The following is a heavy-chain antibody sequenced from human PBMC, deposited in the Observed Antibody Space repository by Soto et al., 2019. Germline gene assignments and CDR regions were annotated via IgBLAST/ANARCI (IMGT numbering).Heavy chain of an antibody. V-gene: IGHV1-58*01. CDR2: IVVGSGNT. CDR3: AADRKTYYDSSGYYYYGMDV. J-gene: IGHJ6*02. Sequence: SVKVSCKASGFTFTSSAVQWVRQARGQRLEWIGWIVVGSGNTNYAQKFQERVTITRDMSTSTAYMELSSLRSEDTAVYYCAADRKTYYDSSGYYYYGMDVWGQANTATVSS. D-gene: IGHD3-22*01. CDR1: GFTFTSSA.